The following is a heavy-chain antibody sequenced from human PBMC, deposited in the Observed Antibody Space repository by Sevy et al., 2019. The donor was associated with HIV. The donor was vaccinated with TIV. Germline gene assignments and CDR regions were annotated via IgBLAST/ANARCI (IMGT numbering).Heavy chain of an antibody. CDR3: ARVGPGDYGDYDSY. D-gene: IGHD4-17*01. V-gene: IGHV4-31*03. CDR2: IYYSGST. J-gene: IGHJ4*02. CDR1: GGSISSGGYY. Sequence: SETLSLTCTVSGGSISSGGYYWSWIRQHPGKGLEWIGYIYYSGSTYYNPSLKSRVTISVDTSKNQFSLKLSSVTAADMAVYYCARVGPGDYGDYDSYWGQGTLVTVSS.